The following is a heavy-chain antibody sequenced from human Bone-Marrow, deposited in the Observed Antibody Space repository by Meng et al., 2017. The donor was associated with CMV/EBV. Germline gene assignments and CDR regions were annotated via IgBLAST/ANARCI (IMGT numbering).Heavy chain of an antibody. J-gene: IGHJ4*02. CDR3: ARDSGSLEGDATNFDY. CDR1: GGSISSGGYY. CDR2: IYYSGST. V-gene: IGHV4-31*03. D-gene: IGHD1-26*01. Sequence: SETLSLTCTVSGGSISSGGYYWSWIRQHPGKGLEWIGYIYYSGSTYYNPSLKSRVTISVDTSKNQFSLKLSSVTAADTAVYYCARDSGSLEGDATNFDYWGQGTLVTVSS.